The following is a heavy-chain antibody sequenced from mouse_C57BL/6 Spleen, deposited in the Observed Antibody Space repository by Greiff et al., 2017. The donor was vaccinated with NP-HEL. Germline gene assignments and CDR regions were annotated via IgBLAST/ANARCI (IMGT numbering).Heavy chain of an antibody. J-gene: IGHJ1*03. Sequence: EVKVEESGGGLVKPGGSLKLSCAASGFTFSDYGMHWVRQAPEKGLEWVAYISSGSSTIYYADTVKGRFTISRDNAKNTLFLQMTSLMSEDTAMYYCARDYYGSSPYWYFDVWGTGTTVTVSS. CDR1: GFTFSDYG. CDR2: ISSGSSTI. D-gene: IGHD1-1*01. CDR3: ARDYYGSSPYWYFDV. V-gene: IGHV5-17*01.